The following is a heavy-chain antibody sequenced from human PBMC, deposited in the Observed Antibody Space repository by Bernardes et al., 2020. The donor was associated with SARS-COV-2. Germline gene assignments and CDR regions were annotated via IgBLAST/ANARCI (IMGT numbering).Heavy chain of an antibody. V-gene: IGHV3-30*18. CDR1: GFTFSSYG. CDR3: AKRLQYDRRGMYLDQ. J-gene: IGHJ4*02. Sequence: GGSLRLSCAASGFTFSSYGMHWVRQAPGKGLEWVAVISHDGSNKYYADSVKGRFTISRDNSKSTLYLQMNSLRAEDTAVYYCAKRLQYDRRGMYLDQWGQGTLVTVSS. D-gene: IGHD3-22*01. CDR2: ISHDGSNK.